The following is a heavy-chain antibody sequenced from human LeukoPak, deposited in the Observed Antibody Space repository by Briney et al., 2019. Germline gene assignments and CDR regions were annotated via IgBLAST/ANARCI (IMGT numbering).Heavy chain of an antibody. CDR3: ASGSQGFDY. J-gene: IGHJ4*02. CDR2: IKADGGEK. D-gene: IGHD1-26*01. Sequence: GGSLRLSCAASGFTFSTYWMNWFRQTPGKGLEWVAKIKADGGEKDHVASVKGRFTISRDNAKNSLYLQMNSLRAEDTAVYYCASGSQGFDYWGQGTLVTVSS. V-gene: IGHV3-7*01. CDR1: GFTFSTYW.